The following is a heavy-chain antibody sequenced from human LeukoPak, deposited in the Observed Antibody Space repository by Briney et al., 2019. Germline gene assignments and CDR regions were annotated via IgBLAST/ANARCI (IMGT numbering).Heavy chain of an antibody. V-gene: IGHV3-23*01. D-gene: IGHD3-3*01. Sequence: GGSLRLSCAASGFTFSSYAMSWDRQAPGKGLEWVSAISGSGGSTYYADSVKGRFTISRDNSKNTLYLQMNSLRAEDTAVYYCAKDIRDYDFWSGYFDYWGQGTLVTVSS. CDR2: ISGSGGST. J-gene: IGHJ4*02. CDR1: GFTFSSYA. CDR3: AKDIRDYDFWSGYFDY.